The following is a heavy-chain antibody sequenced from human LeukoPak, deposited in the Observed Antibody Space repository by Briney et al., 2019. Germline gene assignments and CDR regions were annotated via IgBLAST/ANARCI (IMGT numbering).Heavy chain of an antibody. V-gene: IGHV3-7*01. D-gene: IGHD4-17*01. Sequence: GGSLRLSCAASGFPFSGYWMTWVRQPPGKGLFWLGNINHNGSAVYSVDSVKGRFTTSRDNAKTSLSLQMNSLRVEDTAVYYCARVGHGDGVIDLWGRGALVTVSS. J-gene: IGHJ5*02. CDR3: ARVGHGDGVIDL. CDR1: GFPFSGYW. CDR2: INHNGSAV.